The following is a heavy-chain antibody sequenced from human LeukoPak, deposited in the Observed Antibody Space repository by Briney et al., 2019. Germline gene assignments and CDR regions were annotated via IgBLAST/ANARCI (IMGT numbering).Heavy chain of an antibody. CDR1: GGSLSGYY. V-gene: IGHV4-34*01. CDR2: INHSGST. D-gene: IGHD5-12*01. CDR3: AREGQDVDIVATISRRLSAFDI. J-gene: IGHJ3*02. Sequence: PSETLSHTCAVYGGSLSGYYWTWIRQPPQKGLEWIGGINHSGSTNYNPSLNSRVTISVDTSKNQFSLKLSSVTAADTAVYYCAREGQDVDIVATISRRLSAFDIWGQGTMVTVSS.